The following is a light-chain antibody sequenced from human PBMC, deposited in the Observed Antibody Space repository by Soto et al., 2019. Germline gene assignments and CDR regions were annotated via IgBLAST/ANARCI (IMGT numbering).Light chain of an antibody. V-gene: IGLV2-23*01. CDR2: EGS. CDR3: CSYAGSSTYVV. J-gene: IGLJ2*01. CDR1: SSDVGSYNL. Sequence: QSALTQPASVSGSPGQSITISGTGTSSDVGSYNLVSWYQQHPGKAPKLMIYEGSKRPSGVSNRFSGSKSGNTASLTISGLQAEDEADYYCCSYAGSSTYVVFGGGTKPTVL.